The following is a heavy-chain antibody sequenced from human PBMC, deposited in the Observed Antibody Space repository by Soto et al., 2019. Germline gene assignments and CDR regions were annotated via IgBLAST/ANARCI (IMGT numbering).Heavy chain of an antibody. CDR2: IYYSGST. V-gene: IGHV4-39*02. CDR1: GGSISSSSYY. CDR3: ARGVVVTANDAFDI. J-gene: IGHJ3*02. Sequence: SETLSLTCTVSGGSISSSSYYWGWIRQPPGKGLEWIGSIYYSGSTYYNPSLKSRFTISRDNAKNSLYLQMNSLRAEDTAVYYCARGVVVTANDAFDIWGQGTMVTVSS. D-gene: IGHD2-21*02.